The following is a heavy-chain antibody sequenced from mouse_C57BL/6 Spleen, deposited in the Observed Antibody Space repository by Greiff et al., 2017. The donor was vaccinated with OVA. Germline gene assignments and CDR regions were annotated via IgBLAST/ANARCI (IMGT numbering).Heavy chain of an antibody. CDR1: GYSITSGYY. Sequence: EVQLVESGPGLVKPSQSLSLTCSVTGYSITSGYYWNWIRQFPGNKLEWMGYISYDGSNNYNPSLKNRISITRDTSKNQFFLKLNSVTTEDTATYYCARERTGTGYFDVWGTGTTVTVSS. J-gene: IGHJ1*03. V-gene: IGHV3-6*01. CDR2: ISYDGSN. CDR3: ARERTGTGYFDV. D-gene: IGHD4-1*01.